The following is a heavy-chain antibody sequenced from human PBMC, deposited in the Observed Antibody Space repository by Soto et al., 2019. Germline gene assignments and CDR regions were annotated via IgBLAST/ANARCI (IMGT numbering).Heavy chain of an antibody. Sequence: QVQLVQSGAEVKKPGSSVKVSCKASGGTFSSYTISWVRQAPGQGLEWMGRIIPILGIANYAQKFQGRVTITADKSTSTAYMELSSLRAEDTAVYYWARDPPTDVDTAMARWGQGTLVTVSS. D-gene: IGHD5-18*01. J-gene: IGHJ4*02. CDR3: ARDPPTDVDTAMAR. CDR1: GGTFSSYT. CDR2: IIPILGIA. V-gene: IGHV1-69*08.